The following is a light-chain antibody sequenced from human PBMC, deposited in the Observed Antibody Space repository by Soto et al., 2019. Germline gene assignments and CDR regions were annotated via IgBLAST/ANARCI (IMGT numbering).Light chain of an antibody. CDR1: SSDVGGFTY. Sequence: QSALTQPASVSGSPGQSITISCTATSSDVGGFTYVSWYQQHPGKAPKLMIYEVSNRPSGVSNRFSGSQSGNTASLTISGLQAEDEADYYCSSDAKRSTLEGVFGTGTKVTVL. CDR3: SSDAKRSTLEGV. V-gene: IGLV2-14*01. J-gene: IGLJ1*01. CDR2: EVS.